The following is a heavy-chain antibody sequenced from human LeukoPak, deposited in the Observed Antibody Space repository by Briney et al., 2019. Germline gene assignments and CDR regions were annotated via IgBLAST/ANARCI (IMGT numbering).Heavy chain of an antibody. Sequence: ASVKVSCKASGYTFTSYGISWVRQAPGQGLEWMGWISPYNGKTKYAHKLQGRVTMTTDTSTSTAYMELRSLRSDDTAVYYCARDDRKSFLSKEVLRFLEWPLEGWFDPWGQGTLVTVSS. CDR2: ISPYNGKT. D-gene: IGHD3-3*01. CDR1: GYTFTSYG. V-gene: IGHV1-18*01. J-gene: IGHJ5*02. CDR3: ARDDRKSFLSKEVLRFLEWPLEGWFDP.